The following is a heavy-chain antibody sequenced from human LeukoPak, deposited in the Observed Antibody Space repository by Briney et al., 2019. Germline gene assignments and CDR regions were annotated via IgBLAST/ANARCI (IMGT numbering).Heavy chain of an antibody. Sequence: GGSLRLSCAASGSTFSSYAMHWVRQAPGKGLEWVSGISWNSGSIGYADSVKGRFTISRDNAKNSLYLQMNSLRAEDTALYYCAKDKGQDWGQGTLVTVSS. CDR3: AKDKGQD. J-gene: IGHJ4*02. CDR2: ISWNSGSI. CDR1: GSTFSSYA. V-gene: IGHV3-9*01.